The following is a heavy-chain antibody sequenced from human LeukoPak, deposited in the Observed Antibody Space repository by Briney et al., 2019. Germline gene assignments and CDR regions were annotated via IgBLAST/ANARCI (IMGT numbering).Heavy chain of an antibody. CDR1: GFTFSSYS. Sequence: PGGSLRLSCAASGFTFSSYSMNWVRQAPGKGLEWVSSISSSSSYIYYADSVKGRFTISRDNAKNSLYLQMNSLRAEDTALYYCAKDIYYDSSGYDYWGQGTLVTVSS. CDR2: ISSSSSYI. V-gene: IGHV3-21*04. CDR3: AKDIYYDSSGYDY. D-gene: IGHD3-22*01. J-gene: IGHJ4*02.